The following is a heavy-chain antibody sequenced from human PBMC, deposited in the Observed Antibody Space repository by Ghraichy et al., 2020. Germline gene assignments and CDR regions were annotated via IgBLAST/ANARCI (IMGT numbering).Heavy chain of an antibody. J-gene: IGHJ4*02. CDR1: GGSISSYY. CDR2: IYYSGST. Sequence: SETLSLTCTVSGGSISSYYWSWIRQPPGKGLEWIGYIYYSGSTNYNPSLKSRVTISVDTSKNQFSLKLSSVTAADTAVYYCAAIVGSNWNPSRGPFDYWGQGTLVTVSS. D-gene: IGHD1-20*01. V-gene: IGHV4-59*01. CDR3: AAIVGSNWNPSRGPFDY.